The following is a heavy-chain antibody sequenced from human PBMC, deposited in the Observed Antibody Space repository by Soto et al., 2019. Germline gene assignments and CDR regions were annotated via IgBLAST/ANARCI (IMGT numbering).Heavy chain of an antibody. Sequence: SETLSLTCTVSGGSISSGGYYWSWIRQHPGKGLEWIGYIYYSGSTYYNPSLKSRVTISVDTSKNQFSLKLSSVTAADTAVYYCAREMEQLVDGYYYYYYMDVWGKGTTVTVSS. CDR3: AREMEQLVDGYYYYYYMDV. V-gene: IGHV4-31*03. CDR1: GGSISSGGYY. J-gene: IGHJ6*03. D-gene: IGHD6-6*01. CDR2: IYYSGST.